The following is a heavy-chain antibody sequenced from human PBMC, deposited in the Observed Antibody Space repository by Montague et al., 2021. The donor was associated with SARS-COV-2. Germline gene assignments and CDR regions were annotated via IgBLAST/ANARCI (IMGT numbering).Heavy chain of an antibody. J-gene: IGHJ4*02. CDR1: GGSISSSSYY. V-gene: IGHV4-61*01. Sequence: SETLSLTCTVSGGSISSSSYYWSWIRQPPGKGLEWIGYMYYSGSTNYNPSLKSRVTLSVDTSKNQFSLKLSSVTAADTAVYYCARDFDYWGQGTLVTVSS. CDR2: MYYSGST. CDR3: ARDFDY.